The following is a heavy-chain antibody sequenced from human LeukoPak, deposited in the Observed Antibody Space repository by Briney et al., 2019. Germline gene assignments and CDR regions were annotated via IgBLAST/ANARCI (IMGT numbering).Heavy chain of an antibody. CDR2: ISSSSSTI. J-gene: IGHJ6*03. V-gene: IGHV3-48*01. CDR3: ARTLRAAYYYYYIDV. Sequence: GGSLRLSCAASGFTFSIYSMNWVRQAPGKGLEWVSYISSSSSTIYYADSVKGRFTISRDNAKNSLYLQMNSLRAEDTAVYYCARTLRAAYYYYYIDVWGKGTTITVSS. CDR1: GFTFSIYS.